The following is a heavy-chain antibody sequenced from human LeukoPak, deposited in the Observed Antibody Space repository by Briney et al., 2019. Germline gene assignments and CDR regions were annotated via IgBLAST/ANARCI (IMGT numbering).Heavy chain of an antibody. Sequence: GGSLRLSCAASGFTFSSYAMHWVRQAPGKGLEWVAVISYDGSNKYYADSEKGRFTISRDNSKNTLYLQMNSLRAEDTAVYYCARAPLNVDTAMVREGDWFDPWGQGTLVTVSS. CDR1: GFTFSSYA. D-gene: IGHD5-18*01. J-gene: IGHJ5*02. CDR3: ARAPLNVDTAMVREGDWFDP. V-gene: IGHV3-30-3*01. CDR2: ISYDGSNK.